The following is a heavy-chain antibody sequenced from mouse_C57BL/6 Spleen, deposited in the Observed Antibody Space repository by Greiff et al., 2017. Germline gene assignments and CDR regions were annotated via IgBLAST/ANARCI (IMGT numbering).Heavy chain of an antibody. CDR2: INPDNGGT. V-gene: IGHV1-18*01. J-gene: IGHJ4*01. CDR1: GYTFTDYN. Sequence: EVQLQQSGPELVKPGASVKISCKASGYTFTDYNMDWVKQSPGQSLEWIGDINPDNGGTNYNQKFKGKATMTVDKSSSTASLELRVLTSEDTAVYYGAVIQDDWGQGTSVTVSS. D-gene: IGHD2-2*01. CDR3: AVIQDD.